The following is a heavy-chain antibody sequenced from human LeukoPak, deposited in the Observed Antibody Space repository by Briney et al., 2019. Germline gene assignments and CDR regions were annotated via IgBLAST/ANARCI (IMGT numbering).Heavy chain of an antibody. J-gene: IGHJ3*02. CDR3: AKSNGYGLVDI. Sequence: SETLSLTCAVYGGSFSGYYWSWIRQPPGKGLEWIGEINDSGSTNYNPSLKRRITISLDTSTHQFPMKLNSVTAADTAVYYCAKSNGYGLVDIWGQGTMVTVSS. CDR2: INDSGST. CDR1: GGSFSGYY. D-gene: IGHD3-10*01. V-gene: IGHV4-34*01.